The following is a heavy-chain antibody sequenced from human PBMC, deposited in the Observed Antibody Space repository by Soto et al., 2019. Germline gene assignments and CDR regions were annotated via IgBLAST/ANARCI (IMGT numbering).Heavy chain of an antibody. J-gene: IGHJ4*02. CDR2: IIPIFGTA. CDR1: GGTFSSYA. CDR3: ARDRDNNGSYYHY. Sequence: QVQLVQSGAEEKKPGSSVKVSCKTSGGTFSSYAISWVRQAPGQGLEWMGGIIPIFGTANYAQKFQGRVTITADESTSTASMELSSLRSEDTAVYYCARDRDNNGSYYHYWGQGTLVTVSS. V-gene: IGHV1-69*01. D-gene: IGHD1-26*01.